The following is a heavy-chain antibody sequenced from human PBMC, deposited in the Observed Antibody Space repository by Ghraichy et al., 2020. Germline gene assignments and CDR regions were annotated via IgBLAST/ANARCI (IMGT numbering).Heavy chain of an antibody. V-gene: IGHV4-4*02. D-gene: IGHD1-1*01. Sequence: SETLSLTCTVSGGAITSHTWWTWVRQPPGKGLEWIGDITDDRNTNYNPSLKSRVTISGDRSKNQFSLKLTSVTAADTAVYYCVRENDSPLRYFDVWGRGTLVTVSS. J-gene: IGHJ2*01. CDR1: GGAITSHTW. CDR3: VRENDSPLRYFDV. CDR2: ITDDRNT.